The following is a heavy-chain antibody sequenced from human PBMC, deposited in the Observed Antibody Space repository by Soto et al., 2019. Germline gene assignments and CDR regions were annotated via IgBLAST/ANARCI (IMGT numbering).Heavy chain of an antibody. J-gene: IGHJ6*02. CDR1: GGSFSGYY. CDR3: ARAQLGPIAAAWYRGYYGMDV. V-gene: IGHV4-34*01. CDR2: INHSGST. Sequence: PSETLSLTCAAYGGSFSGYYWSWIRQPPGKGLEWIGEINHSGSTNYNPSLKSRVTISVDTSKNQFSLKLSSVTAADTAVYYCARAQLGPIAAAWYRGYYGMDVWGQGTTVTVSS. D-gene: IGHD6-13*01.